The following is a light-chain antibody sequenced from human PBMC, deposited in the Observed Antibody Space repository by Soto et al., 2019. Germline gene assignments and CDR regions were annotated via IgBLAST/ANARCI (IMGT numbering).Light chain of an antibody. V-gene: IGKV3-20*01. Sequence: EIVLTQSPGTLSLSPGERATLSCRASQSVSSSYLAWYHQNPGQAPRLLIFGASSRATGIPDRFSGSGSGTDFTLTISRLEPEDFAVYYCQQYGGSSWTFGQGTKVDI. CDR1: QSVSSSY. J-gene: IGKJ1*01. CDR3: QQYGGSSWT. CDR2: GAS.